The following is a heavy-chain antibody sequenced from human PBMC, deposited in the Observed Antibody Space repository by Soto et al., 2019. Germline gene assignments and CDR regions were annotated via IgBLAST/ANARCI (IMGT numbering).Heavy chain of an antibody. J-gene: IGHJ4*02. CDR2: ISTNGGST. V-gene: IGHV3-64D*06. CDR3: VKGEYYYDSSGYYPFDY. D-gene: IGHD3-22*01. CDR1: GFTFSIYA. Sequence: PGGSLRLSCSASGFTFSIYAMHWVRQAPGKGLEYVSSISTNGGSTDYADSVKGRFTISRDNSKNTVYLQMSSLRVEDTAVYYCVKGEYYYDSSGYYPFDYWGKGTLGTVAS.